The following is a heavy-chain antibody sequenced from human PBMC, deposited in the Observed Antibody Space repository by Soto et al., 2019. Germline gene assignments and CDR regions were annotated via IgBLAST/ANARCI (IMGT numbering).Heavy chain of an antibody. CDR2: ISYDGSNK. Sequence: QVQLVESGGGVVQPGRSLRLSCAASGFTFSSYAMHWVRQAPGKGLEWVAVISYDGSNKYYADSVKGRFTISRDNSKSTLYLQMNSLRAEDTAVYYCARDGLVAGTGIDYWGQGTLVTVSS. J-gene: IGHJ4*02. V-gene: IGHV3-30-3*01. CDR1: GFTFSSYA. CDR3: ARDGLVAGTGIDY. D-gene: IGHD6-19*01.